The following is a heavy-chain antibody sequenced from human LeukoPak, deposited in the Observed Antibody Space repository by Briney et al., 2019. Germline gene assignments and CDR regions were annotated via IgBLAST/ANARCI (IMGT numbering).Heavy chain of an antibody. Sequence: SVKVSCKASGGTFSSYPISWVRQAPGQGLEWMGGIIPIFGTANYAQKFQGRVTITADESTSTAYMELSSLRSEDTAVYYCAKRGGYYDSSGSNWFDPWGQGTLVTVSS. D-gene: IGHD3-22*01. J-gene: IGHJ5*02. CDR1: GGTFSSYP. V-gene: IGHV1-69*13. CDR2: IIPIFGTA. CDR3: AKRGGYYDSSGSNWFDP.